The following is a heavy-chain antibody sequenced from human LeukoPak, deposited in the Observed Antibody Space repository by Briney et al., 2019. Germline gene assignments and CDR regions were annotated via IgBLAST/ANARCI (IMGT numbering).Heavy chain of an antibody. V-gene: IGHV4-59*01. J-gene: IGHJ4*02. Sequence: SSETLSLTCTASGGSISSYYWSWIRQPPGKGLVWIGYIYYSGSTNYNPSLKSRVTISVDTSKNQFSLKLSSVTAADTAVYYCARVYYYDSSGYSHTFDYWGQGTLVTVSS. CDR1: GGSISSYY. CDR3: ARVYYYDSSGYSHTFDY. D-gene: IGHD3-22*01. CDR2: IYYSGST.